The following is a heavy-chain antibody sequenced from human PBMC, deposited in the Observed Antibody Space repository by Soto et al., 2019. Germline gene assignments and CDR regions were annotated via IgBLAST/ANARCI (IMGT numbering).Heavy chain of an antibody. CDR1: GANVRDYS. D-gene: IGHD2-21*01. CDR3: ARDALQYSDSDGRHAG. Sequence: LACAASGANVRDYSMRGFCEERGEGLEWVAYISTSSSPRYYADSVKGRFTISRDNDRKSIYLEMSSLRDEDTAIYYCARDALQYSDSDGRHAGWGPGSLDTVS. CDR2: ISTSSSPR. J-gene: IGHJ4*02. V-gene: IGHV3-48*02.